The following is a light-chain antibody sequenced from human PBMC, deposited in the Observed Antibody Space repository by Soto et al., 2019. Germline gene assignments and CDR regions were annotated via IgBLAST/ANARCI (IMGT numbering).Light chain of an antibody. CDR1: QSVSSSF. CDR2: GAS. CDR3: QQYDNSPLT. V-gene: IGKV3-20*01. Sequence: EIVLTQSPGTLSLSPGERATLSCRASQSVSSSFLAWYQQKPGQAPRLLIYGASSRATGIPDRFSRSGSGTDFTLTISRLEPEEFAVYYCQQYDNSPLTFGGGTKVEIK. J-gene: IGKJ4*01.